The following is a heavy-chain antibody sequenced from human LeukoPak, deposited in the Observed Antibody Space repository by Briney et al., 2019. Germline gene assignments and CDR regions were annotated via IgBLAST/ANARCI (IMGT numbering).Heavy chain of an antibody. V-gene: IGHV4-59*01. Sequence: PSETLSLTCALSAGSISSYYWTWIWQPPGKGQEWIGYGFYTGSTNYNPSLKSRVTISVDTSNNQFSLKLSSVTAADTAVYYCASEYCSSTSCYFDYWGQGNLVTVSS. J-gene: IGHJ4*02. CDR1: AGSISSYY. CDR3: ASEYCSSTSCYFDY. D-gene: IGHD2-2*01. CDR2: GFYTGST.